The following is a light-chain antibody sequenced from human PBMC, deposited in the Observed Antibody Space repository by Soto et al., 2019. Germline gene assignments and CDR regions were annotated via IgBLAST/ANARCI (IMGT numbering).Light chain of an antibody. Sequence: TQPPSVSETPGQRVTISCSGTSSNIGRNYVCWYQQVPGTAPKLLIYGNVQRPSGVPDRFSGSKSGTSASLAITGLQAEDEADYYCQSYDSSLSAYVFGTGTKLTVL. CDR2: GNV. V-gene: IGLV1-47*02. J-gene: IGLJ1*01. CDR1: SSNIGRNY. CDR3: QSYDSSLSAYV.